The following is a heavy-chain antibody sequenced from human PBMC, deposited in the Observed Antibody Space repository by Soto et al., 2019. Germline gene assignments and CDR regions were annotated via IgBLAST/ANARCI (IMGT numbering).Heavy chain of an antibody. J-gene: IGHJ5*02. D-gene: IGHD2-2*01. V-gene: IGHV1-46*01. CDR2: INPRDGSP. CDR1: GYTFISYY. Sequence: QVQLVQSGAEVKKPGASVKVSCKASGYTFISYYILWVRQAPGQGLEWMGIINPRDGSPTYAQKFQGRVILTRGTSTDTVYMDLSSLKSEDTAVYYCARGYPSSSRLGWFDPWGQGTLVTVSS. CDR3: ARGYPSSSRLGWFDP.